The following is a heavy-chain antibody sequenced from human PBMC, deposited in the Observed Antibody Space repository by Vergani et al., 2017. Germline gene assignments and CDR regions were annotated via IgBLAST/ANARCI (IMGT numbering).Heavy chain of an antibody. J-gene: IGHJ6*03. CDR2: INPNSGGT. CDR1: GYTFTGYY. D-gene: IGHD3-10*01. Sequence: QVQLVQSGAEVKKPGASVKVSCKASGYTFTGYYMHWVRQAPGQGLEWMGWINPNSGGTNYAQKFQGRVTMTRDTSISTAYMERSRLRSDDTAVYYCAREVLWFGELPDYMDVWGKGTTVTVSS. V-gene: IGHV1-2*02. CDR3: AREVLWFGELPDYMDV.